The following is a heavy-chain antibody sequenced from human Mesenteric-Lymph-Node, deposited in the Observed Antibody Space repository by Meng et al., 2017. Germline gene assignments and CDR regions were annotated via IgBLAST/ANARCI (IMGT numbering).Heavy chain of an antibody. CDR1: GFTFSSYS. CDR2: ISSSSSYI. V-gene: IGHV3-21*01. J-gene: IGHJ4*02. Sequence: GGSLRLSCAASGFTFSSYSMNWVRQAPGKGLEWVSSISSSSSYIYYADSVKGRFTISRDNAKNSLYLQMNSLRAEDTAVYYCAREYSGYEKSDYWGQGTLVTVSS. CDR3: AREYSGYEKSDY. D-gene: IGHD5-12*01.